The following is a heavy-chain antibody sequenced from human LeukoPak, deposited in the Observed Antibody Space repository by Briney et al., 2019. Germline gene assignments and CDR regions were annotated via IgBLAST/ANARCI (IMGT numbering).Heavy chain of an antibody. CDR2: ISHDGSNK. J-gene: IGHJ4*02. CDR1: GFTFSSYG. D-gene: IGHD3-22*01. CDR3: ARGSTYYDSSGQVPFDY. V-gene: IGHV3-30*03. Sequence: GGSLRLSRAASGFTFSSYGIHWVRQAPGKGLEWVAVISHDGSNKYYADSVKGRFTISRDNSKNTLYLQMNSLRAEDTAVYYCARGSTYYDSSGQVPFDYWGQGTLVTVSS.